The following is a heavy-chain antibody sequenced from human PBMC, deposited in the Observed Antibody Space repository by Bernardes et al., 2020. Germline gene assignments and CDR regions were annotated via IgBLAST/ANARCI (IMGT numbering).Heavy chain of an antibody. CDR3: ARSSGWYGQKRNWFDP. D-gene: IGHD6-19*01. CDR2: IYWDDDE. V-gene: IGHV2-5*02. CDR1: LFSLSSGGVG. J-gene: IGHJ5*02. Sequence: SGSTLLKPPHALTLTCPVSLFSLSSGGVGVGWIRQPPGKALEWLSLIYWDDDERHTPSLRSRLTITKDTSKNQVVLTMTNMDPVDTATYYCARSSGWYGQKRNWFDPWGQGTLVTVSS.